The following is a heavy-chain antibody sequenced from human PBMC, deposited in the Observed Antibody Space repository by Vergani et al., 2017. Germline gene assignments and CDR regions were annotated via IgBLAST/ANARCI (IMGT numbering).Heavy chain of an antibody. V-gene: IGHV3-7*01. J-gene: IGHJ6*02. CDR2: IKQDGSEK. CDR3: AGWPIQRWSFYYYDGMDV. CDR1: GFTFSSYW. D-gene: IGHD5-18*01. Sequence: EVQLVESGGGLVQPGGSLRLSCAASGFTFSSYWMSWVRQAPGKGLEWVANIKQDGSEKYYVDSVKGRFTISRDNAKNSLYLQMNSLRAEDTAVYYCAGWPIQRWSFYYYDGMDVWGQGTTVTVSS.